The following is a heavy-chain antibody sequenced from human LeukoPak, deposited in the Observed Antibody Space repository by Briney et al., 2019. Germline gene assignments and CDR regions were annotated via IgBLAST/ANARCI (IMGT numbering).Heavy chain of an antibody. V-gene: IGHV3-7*01. D-gene: IGHD3-16*02. CDR1: GFIFSSYW. Sequence: GGSLRLSCEVSGFIFSSYWMSWVRQARGKGLEGVGNINKEGSERNHGDSVNGRFTICRDNVENSLYLQMNSLRGDDTAVYYSARIIGAFGTYRYDSWGQGTLVSVSS. CDR3: ARIIGAFGTYRYDS. CDR2: INKEGSER. J-gene: IGHJ4*02.